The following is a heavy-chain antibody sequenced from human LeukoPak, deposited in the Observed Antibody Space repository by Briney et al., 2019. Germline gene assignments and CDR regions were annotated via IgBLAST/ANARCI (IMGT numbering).Heavy chain of an antibody. CDR3: ARQPSITGTPLDY. CDR1: GGSFSGYY. CDR2: IYYSGST. D-gene: IGHD1-7*01. Sequence: ASETLSLTCAVYGGSFSGYYWSWIRQPPGKGLEWIGYIYYSGSTNYNPSLKSRVTISVDTSKNQFSLKLSPVTAADTAVYYCARQPSITGTPLDYWGQGTLVTVSS. V-gene: IGHV4-59*08. J-gene: IGHJ4*02.